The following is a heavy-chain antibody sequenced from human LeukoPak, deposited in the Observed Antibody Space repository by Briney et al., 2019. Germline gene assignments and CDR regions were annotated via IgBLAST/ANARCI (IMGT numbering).Heavy chain of an antibody. Sequence: PSQTLSLTCTVCGGSISSGSYYWSWIRQPAGKGLEWIGRIYTSGSTNYNPSLKSRVTISVDTSKNQFFLKLSSVTAADTAVYYCAREVAGTRRFDYWGQGTLVTVSS. CDR3: AREVAGTRRFDY. CDR2: IYTSGST. J-gene: IGHJ4*02. D-gene: IGHD6-19*01. CDR1: GGSISSGSYY. V-gene: IGHV4-61*02.